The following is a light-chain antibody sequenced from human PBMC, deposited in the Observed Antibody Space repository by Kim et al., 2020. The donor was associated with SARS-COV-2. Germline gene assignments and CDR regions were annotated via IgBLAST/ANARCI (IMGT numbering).Light chain of an antibody. V-gene: IGLV1-51*01. Sequence: QSVLTQPPSVSAAPGQKVTISCSGSSSNIGKNYVSWYQQLPGTAPKLLIYDNNKRPSGIPDRFSGSKSGTSATLGIAGLQTGDEADYYCGTWDSSLSAGMFGGGTKVTVL. CDR2: DNN. CDR1: SSNIGKNY. J-gene: IGLJ3*02. CDR3: GTWDSSLSAGM.